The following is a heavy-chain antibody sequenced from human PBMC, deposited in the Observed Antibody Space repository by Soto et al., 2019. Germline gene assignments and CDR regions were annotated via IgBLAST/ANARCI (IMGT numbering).Heavy chain of an antibody. D-gene: IGHD2-15*01. Sequence: QVQLVQSGAEVKKPGASVKVSCKVSGYTLSSYGISWVRQAPGQGLEWMGWINTYNGATNYAQNLQGRVTMTTDTATITAYMELRSLRSDDSAVYYCARYCSGCSFHQGVPDLWGQGPLVTVSS. CDR1: GYTLSSYG. CDR2: INTYNGAT. J-gene: IGHJ5*02. V-gene: IGHV1-18*01. CDR3: ARYCSGCSFHQGVPDL.